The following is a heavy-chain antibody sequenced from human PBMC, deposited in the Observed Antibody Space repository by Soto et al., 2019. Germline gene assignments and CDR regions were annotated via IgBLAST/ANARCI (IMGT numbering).Heavy chain of an antibody. CDR2: ISSSGSTI. Sequence: GGSLRLSCAASGFTFGDYTMNWVHQAPGKGLEWVSYISSSGSTIYYADSVKGRFTISRDNAKNSLYLQMNSLRAEDTAVYYCARVVPAAAYYMDVWGKGTTVTVSS. J-gene: IGHJ6*03. CDR3: ARVVPAAAYYMDV. CDR1: GFTFGDYT. D-gene: IGHD2-2*01. V-gene: IGHV3-11*01.